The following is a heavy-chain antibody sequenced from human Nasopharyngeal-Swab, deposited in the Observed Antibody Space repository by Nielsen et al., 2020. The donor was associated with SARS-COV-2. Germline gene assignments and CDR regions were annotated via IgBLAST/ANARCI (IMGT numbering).Heavy chain of an antibody. CDR3: ARRLYISAWYGNDH. V-gene: IGHV5-10-1*01. CDR2: IDPSDSFA. J-gene: IGHJ4*02. CDR1: GSSFTSYW. D-gene: IGHD6-19*01. Sequence: GESLKISCKGSGSSFTSYWINWVRQKPGKGPEWMGRIDPSDSFATYSPSFQGHVTISVDKSIGTTYLQWSTLKASDTAIYYCARRLYISAWYGNDHWGQGTLVTVSS.